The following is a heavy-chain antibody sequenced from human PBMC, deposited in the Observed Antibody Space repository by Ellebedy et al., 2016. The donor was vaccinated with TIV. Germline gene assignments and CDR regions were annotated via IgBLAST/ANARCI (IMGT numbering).Heavy chain of an antibody. V-gene: IGHV4-59*08. D-gene: IGHD2-15*01. CDR3: ARQVVVAATRVFDY. CDR2: ISYSGST. CDR1: GGSITTYF. Sequence: MPSETLSLTCTVSGGSITTYFWSWIRQPPGKGLEWIGYISYSGSTNYNPSLKSRVTISVDSSKNQFSLKLSSVTAADTAVYYCARQVVVAATRVFDYWGQGTLVTVSS. J-gene: IGHJ4*02.